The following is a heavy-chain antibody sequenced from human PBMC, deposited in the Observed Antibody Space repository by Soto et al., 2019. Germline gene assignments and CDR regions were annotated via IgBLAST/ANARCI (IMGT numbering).Heavy chain of an antibody. CDR3: ARHSSNCTNGVCYYYYGMDV. Sequence: GESLKISCKGSVYRFTSYWIGWVRQLPGKGLEWMGIIYPGDSDTRYSPSFQGQVTISADKSISTAYLQWSSLKASDTAMYYCARHSSNCTNGVCYYYYGMDVWGQGTTVTVSS. CDR2: IYPGDSDT. J-gene: IGHJ6*02. CDR1: VYRFTSYW. D-gene: IGHD2-8*01. V-gene: IGHV5-51*01.